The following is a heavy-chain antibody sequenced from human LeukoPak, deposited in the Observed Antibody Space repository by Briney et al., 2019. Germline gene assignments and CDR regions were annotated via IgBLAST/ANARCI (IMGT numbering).Heavy chain of an antibody. D-gene: IGHD1-26*01. J-gene: IGHJ3*02. CDR1: GGSINYYY. Sequence: SETLSLTCTVSGGSINYYYWNWIRQPPGKGLEWIGYIYYIGSTNYKPSTNYNPSLKSRLTISVDTSKNQFSLKLSSVTAADTAMYYCARLPGSGGYHEHDAFDIWGQGTMVTVSS. CDR3: ARLPGSGGYHEHDAFDI. CDR2: IYYIGST. V-gene: IGHV4-59*08.